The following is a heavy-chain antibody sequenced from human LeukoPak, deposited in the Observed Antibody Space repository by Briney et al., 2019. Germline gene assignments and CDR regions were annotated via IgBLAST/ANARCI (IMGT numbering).Heavy chain of an antibody. CDR1: GFTFNTYE. CDR2: ISSSGNTM. D-gene: IGHD1/OR15-1a*01. CDR3: ARGRYNWNT. Sequence: PGGSLRLSCATSGFTFNTYEMNWVRQAPGKGLEWVSYISSSGNTMYHADSVKGRFTISRDNAKDSVYLQMNSLRAEDTAVYYCARGRYNWNTWGQGTLVTVSS. J-gene: IGHJ5*02. V-gene: IGHV3-48*03.